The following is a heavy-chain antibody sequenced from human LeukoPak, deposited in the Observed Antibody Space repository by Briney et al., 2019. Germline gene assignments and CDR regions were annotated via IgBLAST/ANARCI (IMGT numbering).Heavy chain of an antibody. D-gene: IGHD2/OR15-2a*01. CDR3: AKDLSSRLIVYMDV. J-gene: IGHJ6*03. CDR2: IRYDGSNK. V-gene: IGHV3-30*02. Sequence: GGSLRLSCAASGFAASGFTFSTFGMHWVRQAPGKGLEWVAFIRYDGSNKYYADSVKGRFTISRDDSKNTLYLQMNSLRAEDTAVYYCAKDLSSRLIVYMDVWGKGTTVTVSS. CDR1: GFTFSTFG.